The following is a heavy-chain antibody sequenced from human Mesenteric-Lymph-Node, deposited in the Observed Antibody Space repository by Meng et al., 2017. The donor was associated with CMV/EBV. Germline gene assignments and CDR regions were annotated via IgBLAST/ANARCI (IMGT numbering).Heavy chain of an antibody. D-gene: IGHD6-13*01. Sequence: GESLKISCVPSGFTVSGNYLTWVRQAPGKGLEWVSVIYSNGNTYYADSVKGRFTISRDSSKNTFSLQMNSLRAEDTAVYYCAKDPLLYSSSWYPNWFSPWGQGTLVTVSS. CDR3: AKDPLLYSSSWYPNWFSP. CDR2: IYSNGNT. V-gene: IGHV3-53*01. J-gene: IGHJ5*02. CDR1: GFTVSGNY.